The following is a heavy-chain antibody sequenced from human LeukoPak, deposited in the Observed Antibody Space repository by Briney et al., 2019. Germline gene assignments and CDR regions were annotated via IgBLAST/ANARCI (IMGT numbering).Heavy chain of an antibody. Sequence: SETLSLTCTVSGASISSTTYYWGWIRQPPRKGLEWIASIYYSGSTYYNPSLKSRVTISVDTSKNQFSLKLSSVTAADTAVYYCARSISGSYCDYWGQGTLVTVSS. J-gene: IGHJ4*02. CDR2: IYYSGST. D-gene: IGHD1-26*01. CDR3: ARSISGSYCDY. CDR1: GASISSTTYY. V-gene: IGHV4-39*07.